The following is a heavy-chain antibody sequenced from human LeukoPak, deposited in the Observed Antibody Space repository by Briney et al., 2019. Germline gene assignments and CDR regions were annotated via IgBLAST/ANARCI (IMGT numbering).Heavy chain of an antibody. D-gene: IGHD4-17*01. V-gene: IGHV5-51*01. J-gene: IGHJ4*02. CDR2: IYPGDSDT. CDR3: ARRYGRPFDY. CDR1: GYSFTSLW. Sequence: GESLKISCKGSGYSFTSLWIGWVRQMPGKGLEWMGIIYPGDSDTRYSPSFEGQVTISADKSISTAYLEWSNLRASDTAIYYCARRYGRPFDYWGQGTLVTVSS.